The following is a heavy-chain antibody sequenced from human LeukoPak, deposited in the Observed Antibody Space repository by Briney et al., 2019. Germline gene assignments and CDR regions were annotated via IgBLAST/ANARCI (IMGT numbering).Heavy chain of an antibody. CDR3: ATGIAAAGTLDY. CDR1: GYTFTGYY. J-gene: IGHJ4*02. CDR2: INPNSGGT. Sequence: ASVKVSXKASGYTFTGYYMHWVRQAPGQGLEWMGWINPNSGGTNYAQKFQGRVTMTRDTSISTAYMELSRLRSDDTAVYYCATGIAAAGTLDYWGQGTLVTVSS. V-gene: IGHV1-2*02. D-gene: IGHD6-13*01.